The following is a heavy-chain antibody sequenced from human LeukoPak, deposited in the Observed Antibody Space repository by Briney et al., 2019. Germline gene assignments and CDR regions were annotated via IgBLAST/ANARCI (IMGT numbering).Heavy chain of an antibody. D-gene: IGHD2-2*01. CDR2: ISGGGVTT. J-gene: IGHJ4*02. CDR3: SKWKAIVLVPAARSPIDY. Sequence: PGGSLRLSCAASGFIFSNYGMSWVRQAPGKGLEWVSAISGGGVTTYYADSVKGRFTISRDNSKNTLYLQMNSPRAEDTAVYYCSKWKAIVLVPAARSPIDYWGQGTLVTVSS. V-gene: IGHV3-23*01. CDR1: GFIFSNYG.